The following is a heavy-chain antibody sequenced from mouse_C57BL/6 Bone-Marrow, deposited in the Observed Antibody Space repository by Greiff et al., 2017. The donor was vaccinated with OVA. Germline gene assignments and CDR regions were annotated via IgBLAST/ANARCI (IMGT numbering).Heavy chain of an antibody. CDR2: IDPSDSYT. J-gene: IGHJ2*01. Sequence: QVQLQQPGAELVMPGASVTLSCKASGYTFTSYWMHWVKQRPGQGLEWIGEIDPSDSYTNYNQKFKGKSTLTVDKSSSTAYMQLSSLTSEDSAVYYCARFSSGYPYYFDYWGQGTTLTVSS. CDR3: ARFSSGYPYYFDY. V-gene: IGHV1-69*01. CDR1: GYTFTSYW. D-gene: IGHD3-2*02.